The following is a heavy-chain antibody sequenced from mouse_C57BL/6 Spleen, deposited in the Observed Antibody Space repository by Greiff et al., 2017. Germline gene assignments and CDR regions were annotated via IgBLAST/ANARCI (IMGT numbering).Heavy chain of an antibody. CDR1: GYAFSSYW. J-gene: IGHJ2*01. D-gene: IGHD3-3*01. V-gene: IGHV1-80*01. CDR3: ARSEGLYYFDY. CDR2: IYPGDGDT. Sequence: QVQLQQSGAELVKPGASVKISCKASGYAFSSYWMNWVKQRPGKGLEWIGQIYPGDGDTNYNGKFKGKATLTADESSSTAYMQLSSLTSEDSAVYFCARSEGLYYFDYWGQGTTLTVSS.